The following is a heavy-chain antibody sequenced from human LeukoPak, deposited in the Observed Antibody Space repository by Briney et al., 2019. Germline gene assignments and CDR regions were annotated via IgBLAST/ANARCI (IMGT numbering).Heavy chain of an antibody. V-gene: IGHV3-48*01. CDR3: ARVGEVVPAGIDY. CDR2: ISGSSGII. J-gene: IGHJ4*02. Sequence: GGSLRLSCAASGFTFNTYTMNWVRKAPGKGLEWVSYISGSSGIIDYADSVRGRFTISRDNAKNSLYLQMNSLRAEDTAVYYCARVGEVVPAGIDYWGQGTLVTVSS. D-gene: IGHD2-2*01. CDR1: GFTFNTYT.